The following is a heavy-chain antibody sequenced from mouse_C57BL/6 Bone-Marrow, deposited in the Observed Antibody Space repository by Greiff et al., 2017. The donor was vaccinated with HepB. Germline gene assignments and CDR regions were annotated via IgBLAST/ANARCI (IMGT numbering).Heavy chain of an antibody. CDR1: GFSLTSYA. D-gene: IGHD2-1*01. V-gene: IGHV2-9-1*01. J-gene: IGHJ4*01. Sequence: VKLMESGPGLVAPSQSLSITCTVSGFSLTSYAISWVRQPPGKGLEWLGVIWTGGGTNYNSALKSRLSISKDNSKSQVFLKMNSLQTDDTARYYCAREYGNYVRYYAMDYWGQGTSVTVSS. CDR2: IWTGGGT. CDR3: AREYGNYVRYYAMDY.